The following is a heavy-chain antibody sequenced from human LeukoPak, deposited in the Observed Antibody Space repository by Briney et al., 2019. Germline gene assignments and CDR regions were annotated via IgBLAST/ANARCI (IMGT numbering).Heavy chain of an antibody. Sequence: SETLSLTCTVSGGSISSYYWSWIRQPPGKGLEWIGYIYYSGSTNYNPSLKSRVTISVDTSKNQFSLKLSSVTAADTAVYYCARVGEAYDYVWGSYRAHYFDYWGQGTLVTVSS. CDR3: ARVGEAYDYVWGSYRAHYFDY. V-gene: IGHV4-59*01. D-gene: IGHD3-16*02. CDR1: GGSISSYY. J-gene: IGHJ4*02. CDR2: IYYSGST.